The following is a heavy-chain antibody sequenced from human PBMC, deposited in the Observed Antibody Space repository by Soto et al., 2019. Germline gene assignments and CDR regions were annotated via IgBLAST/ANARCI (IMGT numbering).Heavy chain of an antibody. V-gene: IGHV4-34*01. CDR2: INHSGST. J-gene: IGHJ4*02. D-gene: IGHD1-26*01. CDR3: ARGEGVVGATRRLYYFDY. Sequence: PSETLSLTCAVYGGSFSGYYWSWIRQPPGKGLEWIGEINHSGSTNYNPSLKSRVTISVDTSKNQFSLKLSSVTAADTAVYYCARGEGVVGATRRLYYFDYSGQGTLVIGSS. CDR1: GGSFSGYY.